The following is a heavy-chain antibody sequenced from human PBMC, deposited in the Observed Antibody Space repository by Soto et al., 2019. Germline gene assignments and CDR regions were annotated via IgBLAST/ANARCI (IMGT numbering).Heavy chain of an antibody. J-gene: IGHJ4*01. CDR3: ARGGLSGVKV. Sequence: LYLTCAVSVGSINSYFWSWIRQPPGKGLEWIGYIYYSGSTNYNTSIKSRVTISVDTSKNQFSLKLSSVTAADTDVYYCARGGLSGVKVWGQGTLVTVSS. CDR1: VGSINSYF. CDR2: IYYSGST. D-gene: IGHD2-8*01. V-gene: IGHV4-59*01.